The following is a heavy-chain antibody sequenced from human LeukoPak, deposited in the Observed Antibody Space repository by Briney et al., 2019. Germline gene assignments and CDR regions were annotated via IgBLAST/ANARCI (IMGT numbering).Heavy chain of an antibody. CDR3: ARESSSWVRVDY. V-gene: IGHV1-2*02. Sequence: GASVKVSCKASGYTFTGYYMHWVRQAPGQGLEWMGWINPNSGGTNYAQKFQGRATMTGDTSISTAYMELSRLRSDDTAMYYCARESSSWVRVDYWGQGTLVTVSS. J-gene: IGHJ4*02. CDR1: GYTFTGYY. D-gene: IGHD6-13*01. CDR2: INPNSGGT.